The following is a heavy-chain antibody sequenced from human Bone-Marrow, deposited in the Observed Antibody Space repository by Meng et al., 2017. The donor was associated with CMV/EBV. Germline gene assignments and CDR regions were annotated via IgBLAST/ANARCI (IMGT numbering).Heavy chain of an antibody. D-gene: IGHD3-3*01. CDR3: ARGRPGYDFWSGYDALPRGKVAWFDP. Sequence: SETLSLTCAVYGGSFSGYYWSWIRQPPGKGLEWIGEINHSGSTNYNPSLKSRVTISVDTAKIQFSLKLSSVTAADTAVYYCARGRPGYDFWSGYDALPRGKVAWFDPWGQGTLDTVSS. J-gene: IGHJ5*02. V-gene: IGHV4-34*01. CDR2: INHSGST. CDR1: GGSFSGYY.